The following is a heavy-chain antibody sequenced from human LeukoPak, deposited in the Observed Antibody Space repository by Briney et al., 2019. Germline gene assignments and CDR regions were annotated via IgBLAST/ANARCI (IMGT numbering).Heavy chain of an antibody. CDR1: GGSFSGYY. D-gene: IGHD2-2*01. Sequence: SETLSLTCAVYGGSFSGYYWSWVRQPPGKGLEWIGEINHSGSTNYNPSLKSRVTISVDTSKNQFSLKLSSVTAADTAVYYCARDLGRYCSSTSCSPGSVYKYNWFDPWGQGTLVTVSS. CDR3: ARDLGRYCSSTSCSPGSVYKYNWFDP. CDR2: INHSGST. V-gene: IGHV4-34*01. J-gene: IGHJ5*02.